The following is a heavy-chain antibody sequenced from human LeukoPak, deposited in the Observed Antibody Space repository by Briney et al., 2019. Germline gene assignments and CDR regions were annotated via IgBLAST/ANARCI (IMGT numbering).Heavy chain of an antibody. CDR1: GFTFNNFG. J-gene: IGHJ4*02. CDR3: AQDLSGVYAIGKHFDC. V-gene: IGHV3-30*02. D-gene: IGHD2-8*01. Sequence: GGSLRLSCAASGFTFNNFGMHWVRQAPGKGLEWVAFIRYNGGNTHYADSVKGRFTISRDNSKDTVYLQMNSLRAEDTALYYCAQDLSGVYAIGKHFDCWGQGTLVTVSS. CDR2: IRYNGGNT.